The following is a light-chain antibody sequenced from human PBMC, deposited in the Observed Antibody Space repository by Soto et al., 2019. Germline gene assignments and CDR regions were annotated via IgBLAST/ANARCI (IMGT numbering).Light chain of an antibody. Sequence: DIQMTQSPSTLSASVGYTVTIPCRASQSINKWLAWYQQKPGKAPTLLIYEASILQNGIPDRFSGSGYGTDFNLTISRLETEDFAVYYCHQYSNLPVTFGGGTKVDIK. V-gene: IGKV1-5*03. CDR2: EAS. CDR3: HQYSNLPVT. CDR1: QSINKW. J-gene: IGKJ4*01.